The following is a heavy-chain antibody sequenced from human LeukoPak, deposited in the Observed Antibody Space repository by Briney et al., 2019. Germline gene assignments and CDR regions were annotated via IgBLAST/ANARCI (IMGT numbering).Heavy chain of an antibody. CDR2: IYPGDSDT. V-gene: IGHV5-51*01. CDR3: ARQITMIRGAKAWFDP. J-gene: IGHJ5*02. D-gene: IGHD3-10*01. Sequence: GESLKISCKGSGYSFTSYWIGWVRQMPGKGLEWMGIIYPGDSDTRYSPSFQGQVTISADKSICTAYLQWSSLKASDTAMYYCARQITMIRGAKAWFDPWGQGTLVTVSS. CDR1: GYSFTSYW.